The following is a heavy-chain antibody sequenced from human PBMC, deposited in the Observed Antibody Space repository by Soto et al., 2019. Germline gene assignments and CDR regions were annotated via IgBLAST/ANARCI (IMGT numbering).Heavy chain of an antibody. CDR1: GGSISSGGYY. V-gene: IGHV4-31*03. CDR3: ARGELRFWFNP. D-gene: IGHD1-26*01. CDR2: IYYSGST. J-gene: IGHJ5*02. Sequence: SETLSLTCTVSGGSISSGGYYWSWIRQHPGKGLEWIGYIYYSGSTYYNPSLKSRVTISVDTSKNQFSLKLSSVTAADTAVYYCARGELRFWFNPWGQGTLVTVSS.